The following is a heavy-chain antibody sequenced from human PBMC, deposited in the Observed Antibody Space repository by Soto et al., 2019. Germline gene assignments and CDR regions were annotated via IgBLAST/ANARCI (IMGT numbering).Heavy chain of an antibody. J-gene: IGHJ4*02. V-gene: IGHV3-30*03. D-gene: IGHD1-26*01. CDR2: ISFHGSEK. CDR1: GFTFSSSG. CDR3: VTARRLTTGLPDF. Sequence: QVQLVESGGGVVQPGRSLRLSCVASGFTFSSSGMHWVRQAPGKGLDWVAYISFHGSEKHYADSVKGRFTISRDNSKNTLYLQMNSLSAEDTAAYNCVTARRLTTGLPDFWGQGTLVNVSA.